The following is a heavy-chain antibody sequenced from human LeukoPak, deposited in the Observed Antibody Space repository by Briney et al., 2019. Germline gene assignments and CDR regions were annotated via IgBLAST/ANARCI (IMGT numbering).Heavy chain of an antibody. CDR1: SYTFTSYG. CDR3: AKTTVTSEEYFYYYMDV. Sequence: ASVKVSCKTSSYTFTSYGLSWVRQAPGQGLEWMGCIITYNGNTYYSQKLQGRVTMTTDTSTSTAYMELRSLRSDDTAVYYCAKTTVTSEEYFYYYMDVWGKGTTVTVSS. V-gene: IGHV1-18*01. CDR2: IITYNGNT. J-gene: IGHJ6*03. D-gene: IGHD4-17*01.